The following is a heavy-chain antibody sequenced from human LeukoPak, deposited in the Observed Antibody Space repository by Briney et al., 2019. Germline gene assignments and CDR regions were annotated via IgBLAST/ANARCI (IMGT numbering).Heavy chain of an antibody. CDR2: IYHSGST. V-gene: IGHV4-30-2*01. D-gene: IGHD1-7*01. CDR3: ASHYNWNYV. Sequence: SQTLSLTCTVSGVSISSGDYSWSWIRQPPGKGLEWIGYIYHSGSTYYNPSLKSRVTISVDRSKNQFSLKLSSVTAADTAVYYCASHYNWNYVWGQGTTVTVSS. J-gene: IGHJ6*02. CDR1: GVSISSGDYS.